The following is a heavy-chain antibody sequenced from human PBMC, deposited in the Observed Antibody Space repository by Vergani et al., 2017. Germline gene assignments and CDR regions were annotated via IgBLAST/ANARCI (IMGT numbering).Heavy chain of an antibody. CDR3: ARGGIVRGVESYYYYMDV. J-gene: IGHJ6*03. Sequence: EVQLVESGGGLVQPGGSLRLSCAASGFTFSSYSMNWVRQAPGKGMEWVSYISSSSSTIYYADSVKGRFTISRDNAKNSLYLQMNSLRAEDTAVYYCARGGIVRGVESYYYYMDVWGKGTTVTVSS. V-gene: IGHV3-48*01. D-gene: IGHD3-10*01. CDR2: ISSSSSTI. CDR1: GFTFSSYS.